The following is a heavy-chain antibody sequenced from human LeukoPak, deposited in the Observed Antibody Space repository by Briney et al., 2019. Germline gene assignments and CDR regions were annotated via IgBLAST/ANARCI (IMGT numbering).Heavy chain of an antibody. CDR1: GFTFSNYA. J-gene: IGHJ4*02. D-gene: IGHD3-22*01. Sequence: GGSLRLSCAASGFTFSNYAMSWVRQPPGRGPVWVSGVSTSGDATYYADSVRGRFTISRDNSRNILYLHGNSLRPEDTAVYYCAREGGSSGYENRPYWGQGILVAVSA. CDR3: AREGGSSGYENRPY. CDR2: VSTSGDAT. V-gene: IGHV3-23*01.